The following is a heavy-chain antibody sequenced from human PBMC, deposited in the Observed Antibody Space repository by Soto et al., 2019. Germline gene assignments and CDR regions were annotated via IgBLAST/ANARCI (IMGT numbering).Heavy chain of an antibody. CDR1: SGSISSSNW. V-gene: IGHV4-4*02. J-gene: IGHJ4*02. D-gene: IGHD5-12*01. Sequence: QVQLQESGPGLVKPSGTLSLTCAVSSGSISSSNWWSWVRQPPGKGLEWVGEIYHSGSTNYNPSLQSRVTISVDKSKNHSSLKLSSVTATDTAVYYCATLRAHSCYTSYWRQGILVTVSS. CDR3: ATLRAHSCYTSY. CDR2: IYHSGST.